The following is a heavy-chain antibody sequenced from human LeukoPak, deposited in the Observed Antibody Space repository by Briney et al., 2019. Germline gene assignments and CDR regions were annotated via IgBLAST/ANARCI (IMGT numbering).Heavy chain of an antibody. Sequence: GECLKISCRGSGYSFTTYWIGWVRQMPGEGLEWMGIIYPGDSDTRYSPSFQGQVTMSADKSINTAYLQWSSLKASDTAMYYCARRKGCSSTSCPPDYWGQGTLVTVSS. J-gene: IGHJ4*02. CDR2: IYPGDSDT. CDR3: ARRKGCSSTSCPPDY. D-gene: IGHD2-2*01. CDR1: GYSFTTYW. V-gene: IGHV5-51*01.